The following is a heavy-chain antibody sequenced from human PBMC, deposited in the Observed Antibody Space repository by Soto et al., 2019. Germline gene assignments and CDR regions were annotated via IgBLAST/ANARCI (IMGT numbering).Heavy chain of an antibody. V-gene: IGHV1-69*06. CDR1: GGTFSSYA. Sequence: GASVKVSCKASGGTFSSYAISWVRQAPGQGLEWMGGIIPIFGTANYAQKFQGRVTITADKSTSTAYMELSSLRSEDTAVYYCAKSGSFFRPSLGYFDYWGQGTLVPVSS. CDR3: AKSGSFFRPSLGYFDY. CDR2: IIPIFGTA. J-gene: IGHJ4*02. D-gene: IGHD1-1*01.